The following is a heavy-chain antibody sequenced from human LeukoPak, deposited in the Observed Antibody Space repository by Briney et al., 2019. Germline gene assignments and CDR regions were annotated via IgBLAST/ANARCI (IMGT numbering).Heavy chain of an antibody. J-gene: IGHJ3*02. CDR1: GFTVSSNY. D-gene: IGHD1-26*01. CDR2: IYSGGST. CDR3: ARGIVGALDAFDI. Sequence: GGSLRLSCAASGFTVSSNYMSWVRQAPGKGLEWVSVIYSGGSTYYADSVRGRFTISRDNSKNTLYLQMNSLRAEDTAVYYCARGIVGALDAFDIWGQGTMVTVSS. V-gene: IGHV3-66*01.